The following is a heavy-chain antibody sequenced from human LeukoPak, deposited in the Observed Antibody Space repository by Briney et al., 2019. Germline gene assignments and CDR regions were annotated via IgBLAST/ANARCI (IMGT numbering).Heavy chain of an antibody. CDR1: GGSFSGYY. V-gene: IGHV4-34*01. CDR2: INHSGST. J-gene: IGHJ4*02. D-gene: IGHD4-17*01. Sequence: PSETLSLTCAVYGGSFSGYYWSWIRQPPGKGLEWIGEINHSGSTNYNPSLKRRVTISVDTSKNQFSLKLSSVTAADTAVYYCARRADDYGDYRYFDYWGQGTLVTVSS. CDR3: ARRADDYGDYRYFDY.